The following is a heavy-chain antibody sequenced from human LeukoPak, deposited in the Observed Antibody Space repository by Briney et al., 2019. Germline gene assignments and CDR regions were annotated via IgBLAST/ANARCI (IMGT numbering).Heavy chain of an antibody. J-gene: IGHJ4*02. Sequence: PGGSLRLSCAASGFTFSSYAMSWVRQAPGKGLEWVSAISGSGGSTYYADSVKGRFTISRDNSKNTLYLQMNSLRAEDTAVYYCAKDPEYYYGSGSYKGFDYWGQGTLVTVSS. CDR3: AKDPEYYYGSGSYKGFDY. CDR1: GFTFSSYA. V-gene: IGHV3-23*01. CDR2: ISGSGGST. D-gene: IGHD3-10*01.